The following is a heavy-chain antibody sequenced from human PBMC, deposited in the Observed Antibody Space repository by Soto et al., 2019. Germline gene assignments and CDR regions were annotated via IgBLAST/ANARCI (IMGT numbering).Heavy chain of an antibody. V-gene: IGHV1-18*01. J-gene: IGHJ3*02. CDR3: ARDLFEGADLIAFDI. CDR1: GYTFTSYG. Sequence: QVQLVQSGAEVKKPGASVKVSCKASGYTFTSYGISWVRQAPGQGLEWMGWISAYNGNTNYAQKLQGRVTMTTDTATSTAYRELRSLRSDDTAVYYCARDLFEGADLIAFDIWGQGTMVTVSS. D-gene: IGHD1-26*01. CDR2: ISAYNGNT.